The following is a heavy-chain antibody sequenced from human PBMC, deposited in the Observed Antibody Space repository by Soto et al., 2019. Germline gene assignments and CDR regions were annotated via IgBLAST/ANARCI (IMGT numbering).Heavy chain of an antibody. CDR2: IKQGETEK. CDR3: ARDPGPRAAAIRGLGWFGP. J-gene: IGHJ5*01. D-gene: IGHD2-2*01. V-gene: IGHV3-7*03. CDR1: GFTFSGQW. Sequence: GRTMRLSWAADGFTFSGQWMACVRQAPGKGLEWVARIKQGETEKFYAESVKGRFSIARYNAKKRVYLQINGLRAEDTAVYYCARDPGPRAAAIRGLGWFGPWGQGTLVTVSS.